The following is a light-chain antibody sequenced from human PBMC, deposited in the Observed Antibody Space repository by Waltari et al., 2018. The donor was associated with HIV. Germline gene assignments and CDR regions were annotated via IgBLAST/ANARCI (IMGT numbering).Light chain of an antibody. CDR1: SSNLGAGCD. V-gene: IGLV1-40*01. CDR3: QSYDSSLSGWV. CDR2: GNT. J-gene: IGLJ3*02. Sequence: QSVLTQPPSVSGAPGQTVTISCAGSSSNLGAGCDVHWYQQLPGTVPKLLISGNTNRPSGVPDRFSAFKSGTSASLAITGLQAEDEGDYYCQSYDSSLSGWVFGGGTKVTVL.